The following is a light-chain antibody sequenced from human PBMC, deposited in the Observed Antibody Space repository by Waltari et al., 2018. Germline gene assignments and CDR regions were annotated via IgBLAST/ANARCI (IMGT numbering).Light chain of an antibody. CDR2: RND. CDR1: SSNIGSSF. Sequence: QSVLTQPPSASGTPGQRVTISCSGSSSNIGSSFVCWYQHLPGTAPKLLIYRNDQRTSGGPDRFSGSRSGSSAALAISGLRSEDEADYYCAAWDDSLTVRFGGGTKLTVL. V-gene: IGLV1-47*01. CDR3: AAWDDSLTVR. J-gene: IGLJ3*02.